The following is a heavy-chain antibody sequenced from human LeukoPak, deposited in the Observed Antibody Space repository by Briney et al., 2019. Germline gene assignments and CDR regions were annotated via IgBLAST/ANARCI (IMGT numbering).Heavy chain of an antibody. CDR3: ARASRQYCSGGSCQRFPHWFDP. CDR2: IYHSGST. J-gene: IGHJ5*02. D-gene: IGHD2-15*01. CDR1: GGSISSGGYS. Sequence: PSQTLSFTCAVSGGSISSGGYSWSWIRQPPGKGLEWIGYIYHSGSTYYNPSLKSRVTISVDRSKNQFSLKLSSVTAADTAVYYCARASRQYCSGGSCQRFPHWFDPWGQGTLVTVSS. V-gene: IGHV4-30-2*01.